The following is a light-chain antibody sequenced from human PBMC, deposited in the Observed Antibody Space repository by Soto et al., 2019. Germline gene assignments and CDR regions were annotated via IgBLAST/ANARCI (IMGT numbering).Light chain of an antibody. J-gene: IGKJ1*01. V-gene: IGKV1-9*01. CDR1: HGLSSY. Sequence: DIQLTQSPSFLSASVGDRVTITCRASHGLSSYLAWYQQKPGKAPNLLIYAAFTLQSGVPSRFSGSGSGTDFTLTISCLQYEDFATYYCQQYYSYPRTFGQGTKVDIK. CDR3: QQYYSYPRT. CDR2: AAF.